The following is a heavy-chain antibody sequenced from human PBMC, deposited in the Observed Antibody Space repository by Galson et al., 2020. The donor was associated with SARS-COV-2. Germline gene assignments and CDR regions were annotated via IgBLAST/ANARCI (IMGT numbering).Heavy chain of an antibody. J-gene: IGHJ3*01. CDR1: GYTFTGYY. CDR2: INPNTGGT. Sequence: ASVKVSCKASGYTFTGYYIHWVRQAPGHGLEWPGWINPNTGGTNYAQKFQGWATMTRDTSISTAYMELSRLTSDDTAVYFCARVEGFCSVGGGYSGAFDLWGQGTMVTVSS. V-gene: IGHV1-2*04. D-gene: IGHD2-15*01. CDR3: ARVEGFCSVGGGYSGAFDL.